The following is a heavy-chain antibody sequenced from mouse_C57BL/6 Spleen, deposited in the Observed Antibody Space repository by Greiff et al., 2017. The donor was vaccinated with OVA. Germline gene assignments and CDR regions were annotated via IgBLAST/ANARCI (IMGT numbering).Heavy chain of an antibody. CDR2: ISSGSSTI. Sequence: EVKVVESGGGLVKPGGSLKLSCAASGFTFSDYGMHWVRQAPEKGLEWVAYISSGSSTIYYADTVKGRFTISRDNAKNTLFLQMTSLRSEDTAMYYCARSYGSSYDYAMDYWGQGTSVTVSS. J-gene: IGHJ4*01. CDR1: GFTFSDYG. V-gene: IGHV5-17*01. CDR3: ARSYGSSYDYAMDY. D-gene: IGHD1-1*01.